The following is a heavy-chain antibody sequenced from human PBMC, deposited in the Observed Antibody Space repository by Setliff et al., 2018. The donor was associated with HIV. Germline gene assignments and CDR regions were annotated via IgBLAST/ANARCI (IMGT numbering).Heavy chain of an antibody. CDR1: GGSISSYDYN. CDR2: IYYTGRT. D-gene: IGHD1-26*01. V-gene: IGHV4-39*01. CDR3: ARYRRGAEWFDP. Sequence: SETLSLTCTVSGGSISSYDYNWGWIRQPPGKGLEWIANIYYTGRTYYNPSLKSRVTISVDTSKNQFSLKVTSLTAADTAVYYCARYRRGAEWFDPWSQGTLVTVSS. J-gene: IGHJ5*02.